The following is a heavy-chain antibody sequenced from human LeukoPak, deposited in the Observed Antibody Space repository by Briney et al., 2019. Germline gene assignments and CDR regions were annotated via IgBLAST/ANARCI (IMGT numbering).Heavy chain of an antibody. Sequence: PGGSLRLSCAASGFSFRTYGMHWVRQAPGKGLEWVAVISSDSSKKYYIDSVKGRFIVSRDNPKNTLFLQMNSLRVEDTAVYYCAKDRLIQGLLDSWGQGTLVTVSS. J-gene: IGHJ4*02. D-gene: IGHD3-16*01. CDR3: AKDRLIQGLLDS. CDR2: ISSDSSKK. V-gene: IGHV3-30*18. CDR1: GFSFRTYG.